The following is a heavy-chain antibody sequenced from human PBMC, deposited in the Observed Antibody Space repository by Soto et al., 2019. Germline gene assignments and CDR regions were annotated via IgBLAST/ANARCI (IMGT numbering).Heavy chain of an antibody. CDR2: ISSAGDT. V-gene: IGHV3-13*01. J-gene: IGHJ4*02. Sequence: EVQLVESGGGLVQPGGSLRLSCAASGFTFSNYDMHWVRQATGKGLEWVSSISSAGDTYYPGSVKGRFTISRENAKDSLLLQMNSLRAGDTGVYYWARGFAGGYYAFDNWGQGTLVTVTS. CDR3: ARGFAGGYYAFDN. D-gene: IGHD1-26*01. CDR1: GFTFSNYD.